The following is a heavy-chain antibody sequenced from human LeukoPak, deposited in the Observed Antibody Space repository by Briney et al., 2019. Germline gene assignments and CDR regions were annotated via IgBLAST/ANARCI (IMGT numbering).Heavy chain of an antibody. Sequence: ASVKVSWKASGYTFTGYYMHWVRQAPGQGLELLGWINPNSGGTNYAQKFQGRVTMTRDTSISTAYMELSRLRSDDTAVYYCARNFYFDSSGYYHYWGQGTLVTVSS. V-gene: IGHV1-2*02. CDR2: INPNSGGT. CDR1: GYTFTGYY. D-gene: IGHD3-22*01. J-gene: IGHJ4*02. CDR3: ARNFYFDSSGYYHY.